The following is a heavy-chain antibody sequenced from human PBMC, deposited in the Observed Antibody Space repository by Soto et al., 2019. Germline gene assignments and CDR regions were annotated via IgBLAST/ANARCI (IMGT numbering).Heavy chain of an antibody. CDR1: GYTFTGYY. D-gene: IGHD3-3*01. CDR3: ARDHLYYDFWSGPYYYYGMDV. V-gene: IGHV1-2*04. CDR2: INPNSGGT. J-gene: IGHJ6*02. Sequence: ASVKVSCKASGYTFTGYYMHWVRQAPGQGLEWMGWINPNSGGTNYAQKFQGWVTMTRDTSISTAYMELGRLRSDDTAVYYCARDHLYYDFWSGPYYYYGMDVWGQGTTVTV.